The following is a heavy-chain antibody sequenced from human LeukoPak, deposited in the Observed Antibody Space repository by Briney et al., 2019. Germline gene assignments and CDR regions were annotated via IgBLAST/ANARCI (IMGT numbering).Heavy chain of an antibody. J-gene: IGHJ4*02. Sequence: GGSLRLSCEVSGFTFNSYVMSWVRRAPGKGLEWVSSFNGRGGYTFYADSVRGRFTLSSDNSKNTLHLQMISLRAEDTAVYYCAKGDQPLLYGGAFDSWGQGTLVTVST. CDR2: FNGRGGYT. V-gene: IGHV3-23*01. D-gene: IGHD2-2*02. CDR3: AKGDQPLLYGGAFDS. CDR1: GFTFNSYV.